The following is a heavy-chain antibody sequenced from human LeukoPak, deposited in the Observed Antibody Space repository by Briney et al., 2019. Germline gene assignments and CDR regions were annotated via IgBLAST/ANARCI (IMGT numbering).Heavy chain of an antibody. CDR3: ARGLVGSGRGTYYFDY. CDR1: GFTFSSYS. Sequence: GGSLRLSCAASGFTFSSYSMNWVRQAPGKGLEWVSSISSSSSYIYYADSVKGRFTISRDNAKNSLYLQMNSLRAEDTAVYYCARGLVGSGRGTYYFDYWGQGTLATVSS. J-gene: IGHJ4*02. CDR2: ISSSSSYI. V-gene: IGHV3-21*01. D-gene: IGHD3-10*01.